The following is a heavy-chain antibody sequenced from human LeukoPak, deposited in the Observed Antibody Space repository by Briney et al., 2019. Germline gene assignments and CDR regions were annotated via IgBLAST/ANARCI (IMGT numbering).Heavy chain of an antibody. CDR1: GFTFINFA. J-gene: IGHJ4*02. CDR3: AREIGSHFDY. Sequence: PGGSLRLSCAASGFTFINFAMMWVRQAPGKGLEWVSAISGSGDYTIYTESVKGRFTISRDNSKNTLYLHMNSLRAEDTAFYYCAREIGSHFDYWGQGTLVTVSS. V-gene: IGHV3-23*01. CDR2: ISGSGDYT. D-gene: IGHD6-25*01.